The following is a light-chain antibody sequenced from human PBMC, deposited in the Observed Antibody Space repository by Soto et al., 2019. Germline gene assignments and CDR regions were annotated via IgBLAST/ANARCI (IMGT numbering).Light chain of an antibody. J-gene: IGKJ2*01. V-gene: IGKV3-15*01. CDR1: QSMTNN. CDR2: GAS. CDR3: QQYSNWPRGT. Sequence: EIVMTQSPATLSVSPGHGATLSCRASQSMTNNHLAWYQQKPGQAPRLLIYGASSRATGVPPRFSGSGSGTEFTLTISSLQSEDFALYYCQQYSNWPRGTFGQGTKLQIK.